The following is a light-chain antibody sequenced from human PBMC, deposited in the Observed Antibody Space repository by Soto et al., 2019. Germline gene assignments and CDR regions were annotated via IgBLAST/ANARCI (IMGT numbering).Light chain of an antibody. V-gene: IGLV2-23*01. Sequence: QSALTQPASVSGSPGQSITISCTGTSSDVGGYNLVSWYQQHPGKAPKLMIYEGIKRPSGVSNRFSGSKSGNTASLTISGIQAEEEADYYCYSYANSSYVFGTGTKLTVL. J-gene: IGLJ1*01. CDR2: EGI. CDR3: YSYANSSYV. CDR1: SSDVGGYNL.